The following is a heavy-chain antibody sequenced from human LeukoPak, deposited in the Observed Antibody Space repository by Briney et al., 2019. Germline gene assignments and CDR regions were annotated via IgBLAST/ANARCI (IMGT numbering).Heavy chain of an antibody. D-gene: IGHD3-22*01. CDR2: FDPEDGET. Sequence: ASVKVSCKVSGYTLTELSMHWVRQAPGKGLEWMGGFDPEDGETIYAQKFQGRVTMTEDTSTDTAYMELSSLRSEDTAVYYCATVRSGYYQSKFDYWGQGTLVTVSS. CDR1: GYTLTELS. V-gene: IGHV1-24*01. J-gene: IGHJ4*02. CDR3: ATVRSGYYQSKFDY.